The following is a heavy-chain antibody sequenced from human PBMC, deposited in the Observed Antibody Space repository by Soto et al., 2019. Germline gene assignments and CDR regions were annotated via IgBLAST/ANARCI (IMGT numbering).Heavy chain of an antibody. CDR3: ARAWWKGGYNWFDP. CDR1: GGSISSGGDS. V-gene: IGHV4-30-2*01. CDR2: IYHSGST. J-gene: IGHJ5*02. Sequence: PSETLSLTCAVSGGSISSGGDSWSWIRQPPGKGLEWIGYIYHSGSTYYNPSLKSRVTISVDRSKNQFSLKLSSVTAADTAVYYCARAWWKGGYNWFDPWGQGTLVTVSS. D-gene: IGHD2-8*02.